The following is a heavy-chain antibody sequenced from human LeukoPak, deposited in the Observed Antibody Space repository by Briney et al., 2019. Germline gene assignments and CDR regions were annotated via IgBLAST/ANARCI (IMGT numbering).Heavy chain of an antibody. J-gene: IGHJ4*02. V-gene: IGHV1-18*01. Sequence: ASVKVSCKASGYTFTSYGISWVRQAPGQGLEWMGWISAYNGNTNYAQKLQGRVTMTTDTSTSTAYMELRSLGSDDTAVYYCARDFTYYDFWSGYYWHYFDYWGQGTLVTVSS. CDR3: ARDFTYYDFWSGYYWHYFDY. D-gene: IGHD3-3*01. CDR1: GYTFTSYG. CDR2: ISAYNGNT.